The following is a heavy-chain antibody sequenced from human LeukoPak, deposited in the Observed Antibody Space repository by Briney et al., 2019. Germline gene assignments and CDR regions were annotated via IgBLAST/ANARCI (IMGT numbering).Heavy chain of an antibody. J-gene: IGHJ4*02. Sequence: ASVKVSCKASGGTFSSYAISWVRQAPGQGLEWMGIINPSGGSTSYAQKFQGRVTMTRDTSTSTVYMELSSLRSEDTAVYYCARGRLVILDYWGQGTLVTVSS. D-gene: IGHD3-9*01. V-gene: IGHV1-46*01. CDR3: ARGRLVILDY. CDR1: GGTFSSYA. CDR2: INPSGGST.